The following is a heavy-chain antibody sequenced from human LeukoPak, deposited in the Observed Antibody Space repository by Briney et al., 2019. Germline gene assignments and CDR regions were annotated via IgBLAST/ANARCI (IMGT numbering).Heavy chain of an antibody. D-gene: IGHD3-10*01. Sequence: SVKVSCKASGGTFSSYAISWVRQAPGQGLEWMGRIIPIFGTANYAQKFQGRVTITADKSTSTAYMELSSLRSEDTAVYYCASGSGSYRTPYYYMDVWGTGTTVTVSS. CDR3: ASGSGSYRTPYYYMDV. J-gene: IGHJ6*03. CDR2: IIPIFGTA. CDR1: GGTFSSYA. V-gene: IGHV1-69*06.